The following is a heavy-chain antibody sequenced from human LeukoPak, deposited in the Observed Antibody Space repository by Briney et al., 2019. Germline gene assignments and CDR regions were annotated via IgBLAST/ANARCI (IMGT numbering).Heavy chain of an antibody. CDR1: GGSISSYY. V-gene: IGHV4-4*07. Sequence: SEALSLTCTVSGGSISSYYWSWIRQPAGKGLEWIGRIYTSGSTNYNPSLKSRVTISVDTSKNQFSLKLSSVTAADTAVYYCARWRLAGYSYGLGGIGIIDAFDIWGQGTMVTVSS. CDR3: ARWRLAGYSYGLGGIGIIDAFDI. D-gene: IGHD5-18*01. J-gene: IGHJ3*02. CDR2: IYTSGST.